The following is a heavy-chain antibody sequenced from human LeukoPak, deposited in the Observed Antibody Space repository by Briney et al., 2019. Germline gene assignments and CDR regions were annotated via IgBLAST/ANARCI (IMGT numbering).Heavy chain of an antibody. CDR2: ISYDGTTK. Sequence: PGGSLRLSCAVSEVNFRHYAIHWVRQAPCKGLEWVAVISYDGTTKHYADSVKGRLTLSRDSSKNTVFLQMNSLRLEDTAVYYCARGRAYFDFWSGPAYWGQGTLVTVSS. D-gene: IGHD3-3*01. CDR3: ARGRAYFDFWSGPAY. J-gene: IGHJ4*02. CDR1: EVNFRHYA. V-gene: IGHV3-30-3*01.